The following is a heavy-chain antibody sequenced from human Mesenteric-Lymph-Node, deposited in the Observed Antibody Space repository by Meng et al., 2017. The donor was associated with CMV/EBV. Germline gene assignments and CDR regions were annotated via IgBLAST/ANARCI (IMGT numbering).Heavy chain of an antibody. J-gene: IGHJ4*02. CDR1: GGSISSYY. V-gene: IGHV4-59*01. CDR2: IYYSGST. Sequence: GSLRLSCTVSGGSISSYYWSWIRQPPGKGLEWIGYIYYSGSTNYNPSLKSRVTISVDTSKNQFSLKLSSVTAADTAVYYCARQGYSSSWYPDYWGQGTLVTVSS. D-gene: IGHD6-13*01. CDR3: ARQGYSSSWYPDY.